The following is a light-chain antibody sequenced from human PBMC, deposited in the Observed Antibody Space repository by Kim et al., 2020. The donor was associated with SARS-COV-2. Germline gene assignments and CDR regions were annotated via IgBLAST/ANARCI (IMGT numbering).Light chain of an antibody. CDR2: DTS. CDR3: QQRTDWLWA. CDR1: QSVRYS. V-gene: IGKV3-11*01. J-gene: IGKJ1*01. Sequence: LCPGEGATLSCRASQSVRYSLAWYQQKPGQAPRLVIYDTSKRAAGIPARFSGSGSGTDFTLTISTLEPEDFAVYYCQQRTDWLWAFGRGTKVDIK.